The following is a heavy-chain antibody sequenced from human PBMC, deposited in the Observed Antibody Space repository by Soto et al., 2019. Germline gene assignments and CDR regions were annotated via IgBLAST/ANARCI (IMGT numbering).Heavy chain of an antibody. V-gene: IGHV4-34*01. CDR3: ARGRIVVVPAAIGRNWFDP. Sequence: QVQLQQWGAGLLKPSETLSLTCAVYGGSFSGYYWSWIRQPPGKGLEWIGEINHSGSTNYNPSLKSRVTISVDTSKYQFSLKLSSVTAADTAVYYCARGRIVVVPAAIGRNWFDPWGQGTLVTVSS. J-gene: IGHJ5*02. D-gene: IGHD2-2*01. CDR1: GGSFSGYY. CDR2: INHSGST.